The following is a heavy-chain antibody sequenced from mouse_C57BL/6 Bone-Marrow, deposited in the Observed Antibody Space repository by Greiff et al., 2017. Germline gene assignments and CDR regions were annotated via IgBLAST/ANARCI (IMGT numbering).Heavy chain of an antibody. Sequence: VQLQQPGAELVMPGASVKLSCKASGYTFTSYWMHWVKQRPGQGLEWIGEIDPSDSYTNYNQKFKGQSTLTVDKSSSTAYMQLSSLTSEDSAVYYCARLGFYYGSSHYAMDYWGQGTSVTVSS. CDR2: IDPSDSYT. J-gene: IGHJ4*01. D-gene: IGHD1-1*01. CDR3: ARLGFYYGSSHYAMDY. V-gene: IGHV1-69*01. CDR1: GYTFTSYW.